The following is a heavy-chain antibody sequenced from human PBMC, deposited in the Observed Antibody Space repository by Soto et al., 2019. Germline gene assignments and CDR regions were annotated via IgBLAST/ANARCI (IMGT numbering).Heavy chain of an antibody. V-gene: IGHV4-39*01. J-gene: IGHJ4*02. CDR2: IYYSGDT. D-gene: IGHD3-10*01. CDR3: ARHYPFGSGSYSPYYFDS. CDR1: GGSISRSR. Sequence: QLQLQESGPGLVKVSETLSLICTVSGGSISRSRWGWIRQPPGKGLEWIGNIYYSGDTYYNPSLKSRLTISVDTAKNQCSLKLSSVTAADTAVYYCARHYPFGSGSYSPYYFDSWGQGTLVTVSS.